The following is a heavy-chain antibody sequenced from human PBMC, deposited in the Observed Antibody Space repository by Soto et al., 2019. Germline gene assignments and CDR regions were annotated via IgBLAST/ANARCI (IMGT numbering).Heavy chain of an antibody. CDR1: GFTLSGYA. D-gene: IGHD6-6*01. CDR3: ARRARPDFYYMDV. V-gene: IGHV3-64*01. CDR2: ISSNGVGT. Sequence: PGGSLRLSCAASGFTLSGYAMDWVRQAPGKGLEYVSGISSNGVGTYYANSVQGRFTISRDNSKNTGYLQMGSLRPEDMAVYYCARRARPDFYYMDVWGKGTTVTVSS. J-gene: IGHJ6*03.